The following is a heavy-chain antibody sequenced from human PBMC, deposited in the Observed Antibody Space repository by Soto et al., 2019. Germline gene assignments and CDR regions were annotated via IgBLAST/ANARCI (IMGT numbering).Heavy chain of an antibody. CDR3: ARRFCRGGSCYSSFDY. D-gene: IGHD2-15*01. CDR1: GGSVNSYD. Sequence: PSETLSLTWSVSGGSVNSYDWSWIRQPPGKELEWIGYIYNSGGTDYNPSLKSRVTISEDTSKNQFSLKLTSVTATDTAVYYCARRFCRGGSCYSSFDYWGQGTLVTVSS. V-gene: IGHV4-59*08. CDR2: IYNSGGT. J-gene: IGHJ4*02.